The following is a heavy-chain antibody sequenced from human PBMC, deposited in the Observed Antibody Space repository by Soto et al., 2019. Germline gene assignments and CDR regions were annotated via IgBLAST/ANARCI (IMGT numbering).Heavy chain of an antibody. D-gene: IGHD6-6*01. J-gene: IGHJ4*02. CDR1: GYTFTGYY. V-gene: IGHV1-2*02. Sequence: QVQLVQSGAEVKKPGASVKVSCKASGYTFTGYYMHWVRQAPGQGLEWMGWINPNSGGTNYAQKFRGGVTVPGTTPIRTANMDLSRRKFDDTAVYYCASLGRQLENYGGREPLVPVSS. CDR3: ASLGRQLENY. CDR2: INPNSGGT.